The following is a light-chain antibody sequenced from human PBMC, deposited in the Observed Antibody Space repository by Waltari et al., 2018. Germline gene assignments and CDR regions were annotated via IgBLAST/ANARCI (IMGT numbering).Light chain of an antibody. CDR3: CSYAGGSTLDWV. J-gene: IGLJ3*02. CDR1: SSDVGSYTL. Sequence: QSALTQPASVSGSPGQSITISCTGTSSDVGSYTLVSWYQQHPGKAPKLIIYENSKRPSGVSNRFSGSKSGYTASLTISGLQAEDEADYFCCSYAGGSTLDWVFGGGTKLTVL. V-gene: IGLV2-23*01. CDR2: ENS.